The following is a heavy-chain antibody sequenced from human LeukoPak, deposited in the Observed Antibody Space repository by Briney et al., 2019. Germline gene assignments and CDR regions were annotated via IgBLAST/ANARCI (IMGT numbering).Heavy chain of an antibody. J-gene: IGHJ4*02. D-gene: IGHD2-2*01. CDR3: AREADIVVGTPRGAVDY. CDR2: IYYSGST. Sequence: SETLSLTCTVSGGSISSSSYYWGWIRQPPGKGLEWIGSIYYSGSTYYNPSLKSRVTISVDTSKNQFSLKLSSVTAADTAVYYCAREADIVVGTPRGAVDYWGQGTLVTVSS. V-gene: IGHV4-39*07. CDR1: GGSISSSSYY.